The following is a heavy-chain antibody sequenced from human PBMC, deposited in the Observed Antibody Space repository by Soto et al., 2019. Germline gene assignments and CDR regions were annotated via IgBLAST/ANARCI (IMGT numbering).Heavy chain of an antibody. CDR3: AKPGGYSYGYDFDY. Sequence: QVQLVESGGGVVQPGRSLGLSCAASGFTFSSYGMHWVRQAPGKGLEWVAVISYDGSNKYYADSVKGRFTISRDNSKNTLYLQMNSLRAEDTAVYYCAKPGGYSYGYDFDYWGQGTLVTVSS. J-gene: IGHJ4*02. CDR1: GFTFSSYG. CDR2: ISYDGSNK. D-gene: IGHD5-18*01. V-gene: IGHV3-30*18.